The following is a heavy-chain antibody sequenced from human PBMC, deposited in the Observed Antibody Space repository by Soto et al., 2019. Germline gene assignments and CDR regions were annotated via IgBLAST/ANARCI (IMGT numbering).Heavy chain of an antibody. CDR2: ISSRSYTI. Sequence: EVQLVESGGGLVQPGGSLRLSCAASGFSFSTYSMNWVRQAPGKGLEWVSYISSRSYTIYYVDSVKGRFTISRDKAKNSLYLQMNSLRDEDTVVYYCARGGSSSDNGMDVWGQGTTVTVSS. CDR1: GFSFSTYS. CDR3: ARGGSSSDNGMDV. V-gene: IGHV3-48*02. D-gene: IGHD6-6*01. J-gene: IGHJ6*02.